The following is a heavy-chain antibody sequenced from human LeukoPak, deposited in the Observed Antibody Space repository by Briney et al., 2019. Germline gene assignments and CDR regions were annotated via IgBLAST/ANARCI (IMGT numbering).Heavy chain of an antibody. Sequence: GGSLRLSCAASGLTVSNDYMNWVRQAPGKGLEWVSVIYSGGATFYTDSVKGRFTISRDNSKNTLYLQMNSLRVEDTAIYYWERCGYFGLLGMDVWGKGTTVTVSS. V-gene: IGHV3-53*01. D-gene: IGHD3/OR15-3a*01. J-gene: IGHJ6*04. CDR3: ERCGYFGLLGMDV. CDR2: IYSGGAT. CDR1: GLTVSNDY.